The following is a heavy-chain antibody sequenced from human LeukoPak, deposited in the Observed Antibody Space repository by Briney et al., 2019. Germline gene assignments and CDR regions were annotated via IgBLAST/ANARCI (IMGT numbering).Heavy chain of an antibody. D-gene: IGHD6-13*01. CDR3: ARPGEIAAAGPYYYYGMDV. V-gene: IGHV3-21*01. CDR1: GFTFSTYW. CDR2: ISRSSSYI. Sequence: QPGGSLRLSCAASGFTFSTYWMHWARQVPGKGLVWVSSISRSSSYIYYADSVKGRFTISRDNAKHSLYLQMNSLRAEDTAVYYCARPGEIAAAGPYYYYGMDVWGKGTTVTVSS. J-gene: IGHJ6*04.